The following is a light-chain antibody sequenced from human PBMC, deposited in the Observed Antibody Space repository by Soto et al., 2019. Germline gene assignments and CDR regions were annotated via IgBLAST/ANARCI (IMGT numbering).Light chain of an antibody. CDR3: AAWDDSLNAYV. Sequence: QLVLTQPPSASGTPGQRITISCSGSSSNIGSNTVNWYQQLPGTAPKLLIYTNNQRPSGVPDRFSGSKSGTSASLAISGLQSEVEADYYCAAWDDSLNAYVFGTGTKVTVL. CDR2: TNN. V-gene: IGLV1-44*01. J-gene: IGLJ1*01. CDR1: SSNIGSNT.